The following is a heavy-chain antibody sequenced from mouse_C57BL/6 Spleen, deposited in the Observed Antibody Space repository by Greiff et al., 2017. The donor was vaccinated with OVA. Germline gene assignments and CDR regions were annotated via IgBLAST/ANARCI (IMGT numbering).Heavy chain of an antibody. Sequence: VQRVESGAELVRPGASVKVSCKASGYAFTNYLIEWVKQRPGQGLEWIGVINPGSGGTNYNEKFKGKATLTADKSSSTAYMQLSSLTSEDSAVYVCARDYCGCDSAMDYWGQGTSVTVSS. D-gene: IGHD2-2*01. CDR2: INPGSGGT. V-gene: IGHV1-54*01. CDR1: GYAFTNYL. CDR3: ARDYCGCDSAMDY. J-gene: IGHJ4*01.